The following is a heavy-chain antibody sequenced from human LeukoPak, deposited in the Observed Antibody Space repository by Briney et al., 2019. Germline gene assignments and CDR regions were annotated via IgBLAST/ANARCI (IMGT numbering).Heavy chain of an antibody. D-gene: IGHD2-21*02. J-gene: IGHJ4*02. CDR1: GDSISSSSYY. CDR3: ARRPAVVTTIPPIDYYFDY. V-gene: IGHV4-39*01. Sequence: SETLSLTCTVSGDSISSSSYYWGWIRQPPGKGLEWIVTIFYSGSTYYNPSLKSRVTISVDTSKNQFSLKMSSVTAADTAVFYCARRPAVVTTIPPIDYYFDYWGQGTLVTVSS. CDR2: IFYSGST.